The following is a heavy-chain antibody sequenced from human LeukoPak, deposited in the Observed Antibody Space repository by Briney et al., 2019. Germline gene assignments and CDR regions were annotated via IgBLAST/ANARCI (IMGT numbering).Heavy chain of an antibody. V-gene: IGHV1-18*01. CDR1: VYTCTGYS. CDR3: SRDRSSSPGGY. Sequence: AAVKFSCKASVYTCTGYSISEVRQAPVRYGEWLGCINAYYGNTNYAQNLHGRLIMTTNTSISTADIELSKLRSDDAPVHYCSRDRSSSPGGYWGKATLVTVSS. J-gene: IGHJ4*02. D-gene: IGHD6-6*01. CDR2: INAYYGNT.